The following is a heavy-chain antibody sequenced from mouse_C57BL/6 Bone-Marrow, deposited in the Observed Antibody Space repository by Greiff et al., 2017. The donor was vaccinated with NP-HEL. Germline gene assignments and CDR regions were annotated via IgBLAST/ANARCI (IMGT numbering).Heavy chain of an antibody. CDR3: ASPYDYDVAWFAY. CDR1: GFTFSSYG. J-gene: IGHJ3*01. Sequence: EVKLMESGGDLVKPGGSLKLSCAASGFTFSSYGMSWVRQTPDKRLEWVATISSGGSYTYYPDSVKGLFTISRDNAKNTLYLQMSSLKSEDTAMYYCASPYDYDVAWFAYWGQGTLVTVSA. CDR2: ISSGGSYT. D-gene: IGHD2-4*01. V-gene: IGHV5-6*01.